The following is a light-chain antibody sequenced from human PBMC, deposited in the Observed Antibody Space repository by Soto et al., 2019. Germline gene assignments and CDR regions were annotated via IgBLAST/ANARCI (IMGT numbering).Light chain of an antibody. Sequence: EIVLTQSPATLSLSPGERATLSCRASQSVGSYLAWYQQKPGQAPRLLIYAASNRATGIPARFSGSGSGTDFTLTISSLDPEDCAIYYCQQRTNRPWTFGQGTKVEIK. CDR3: QQRTNRPWT. V-gene: IGKV3-11*01. J-gene: IGKJ1*01. CDR2: AAS. CDR1: QSVGSY.